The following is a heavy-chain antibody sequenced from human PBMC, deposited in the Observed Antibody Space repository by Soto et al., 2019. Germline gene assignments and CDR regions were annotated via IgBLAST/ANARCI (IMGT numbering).Heavy chain of an antibody. CDR3: ASEDCRNTNCLKGFDY. CDR1: GYTFTDYY. CDR2: INPESGNA. J-gene: IGHJ4*02. Sequence: QVQMVQSGAEVKKPGDSVKVSCKSSGYTFTDYYMHWVRQAPGQGFEWVGGINPESGNAKYVPKFQGRVTVTRDTSTSTAYMEMNRLTSDDTAVYYCASEDCRNTNCLKGFDYWGQGALVTVSS. V-gene: IGHV1-2*02. D-gene: IGHD2-15*01.